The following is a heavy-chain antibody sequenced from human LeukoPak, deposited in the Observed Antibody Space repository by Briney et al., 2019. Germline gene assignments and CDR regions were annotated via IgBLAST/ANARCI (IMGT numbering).Heavy chain of an antibody. D-gene: IGHD2-2*01. V-gene: IGHV1-69*13. CDR2: IIPIFGTA. J-gene: IGHJ3*02. CDR3: ARGSCSSTNCYAFDAFDI. CDR1: GGTFSNYA. Sequence: GASVKVSCKASGGTFSNYAISWVRQAPGQGLEWMGGIIPIFGTASYAQKFQGRVTITADESTSTAYMELRSLRSDDTAVYYCARGSCSSTNCYAFDAFDIWGQGTMVTVSS.